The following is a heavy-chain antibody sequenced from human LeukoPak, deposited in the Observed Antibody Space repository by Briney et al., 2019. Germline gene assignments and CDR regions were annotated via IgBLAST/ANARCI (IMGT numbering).Heavy chain of an antibody. CDR1: GFTFSSYG. V-gene: IGHV3-30*02. CDR3: AKWAVADPGPGY. CDR2: IRYDGSNK. D-gene: IGHD6-19*01. Sequence: PGGSLRLSCAVSGFTFSSYGMHWVRQAPGKGLEWVAFIRYDGSNKYYADSVKGRFTISRDNSKNTLYLQMNSLRAEDTAVYYCAKWAVADPGPGYWGQGTLVTVSS. J-gene: IGHJ4*02.